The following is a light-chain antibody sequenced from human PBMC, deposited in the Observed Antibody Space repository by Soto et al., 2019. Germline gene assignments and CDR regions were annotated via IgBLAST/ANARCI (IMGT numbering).Light chain of an antibody. CDR2: DNN. CDR3: QSYDSSLSAPYV. V-gene: IGLV1-40*01. CDR1: SSNNGAGYD. Sequence: QSVLTQPPSVSGAPGQRVTISCTGSSSNNGAGYDVHWYQHLPGTALKLLIFDNNSRPSGVPDRFSGSQSGTSASLAITGLQAEDEADYYCQSYDSSLSAPYVFGTGTKVTVL. J-gene: IGLJ1*01.